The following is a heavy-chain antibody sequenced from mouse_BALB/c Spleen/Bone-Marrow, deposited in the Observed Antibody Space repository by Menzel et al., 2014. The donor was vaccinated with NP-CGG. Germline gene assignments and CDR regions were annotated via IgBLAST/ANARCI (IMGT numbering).Heavy chain of an antibody. CDR2: FHPYNDDN. Sequence: VQLQQSGAELVKPGASVKLSCKAFGYTFTAYPIGWMRQNHGKSLEWIGNFHPYNDDNTYNEKFKGKANLTVEKSSSPVYLGLKRLTIDDSAVYYCAKAYGNGYFDVWGAGTTVTVSS. CDR3: AKAYGNGYFDV. CDR1: GYTFTAYP. V-gene: IGHV1-47*01. D-gene: IGHD2-1*01. J-gene: IGHJ1*01.